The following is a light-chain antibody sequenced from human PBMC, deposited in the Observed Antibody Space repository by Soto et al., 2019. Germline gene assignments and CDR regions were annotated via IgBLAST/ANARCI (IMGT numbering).Light chain of an antibody. CDR1: QSVSSY. J-gene: IGKJ5*01. Sequence: EIVMTQSPATLSVSPGERATLACRASQSVSSYLAWYQQKPGQAPRLLIYDASNRATGIPARFSGSGSRTDFTLTISSLEPEDFAVYHCQQRSNWITSGQGTRLEIK. CDR3: QQRSNWIT. CDR2: DAS. V-gene: IGKV3-11*01.